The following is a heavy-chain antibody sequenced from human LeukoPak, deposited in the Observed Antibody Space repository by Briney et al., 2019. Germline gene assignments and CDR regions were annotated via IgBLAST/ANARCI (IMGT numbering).Heavy chain of an antibody. CDR1: GGSISASNW. Sequence: PSQTLSLTCAVFGGSISASNWWSWVRQPPGKGLEWIGEIYYRGNTNYNPSLKSRVSMSVDRSRNQFSLKLSSVTAADTALYYCATYYDSGGYRFDYWGQGILVTVSS. D-gene: IGHD3-22*01. CDR3: ATYYDSGGYRFDY. V-gene: IGHV4-4*02. CDR2: IYYRGNT. J-gene: IGHJ4*02.